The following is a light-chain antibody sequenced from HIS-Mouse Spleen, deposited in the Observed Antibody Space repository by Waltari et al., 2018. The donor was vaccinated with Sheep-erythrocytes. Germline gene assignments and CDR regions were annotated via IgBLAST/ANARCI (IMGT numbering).Light chain of an antibody. CDR1: SRDFWCYTY. CDR3: CSYAGSYNHV. J-gene: IGLJ1*01. Sequence: QSALTQPRSVSGSPGQSVTIPCTCTSRDFWCYTYVSWYQQHPGKDPKLMIYDVSKRPSGVPDRFSGSKSGNTASLTISGLQAEDEADYYCCSYAGSYNHVFATGTKVTVL. V-gene: IGLV2-11*01. CDR2: DVS.